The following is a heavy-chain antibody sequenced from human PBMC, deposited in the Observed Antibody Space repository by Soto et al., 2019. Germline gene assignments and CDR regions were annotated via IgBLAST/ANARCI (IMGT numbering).Heavy chain of an antibody. V-gene: IGHV4-4*07. CDR3: VRDGTKTLRDWFDP. Sequence: PETLSLTCTLSGASISGFYRSWFRKSAGKGLEWIGRIYATGTTDYNPSLKSRVMMSVDTSKKQFSLKLRSVTAADTAVYYCVRDGTKTLRDWFDPWGQGISVTVSS. CDR1: GASISGFY. CDR2: IYATGTT. J-gene: IGHJ5*02. D-gene: IGHD1-1*01.